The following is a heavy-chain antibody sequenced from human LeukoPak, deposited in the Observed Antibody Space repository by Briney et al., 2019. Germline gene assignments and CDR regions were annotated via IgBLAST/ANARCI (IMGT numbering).Heavy chain of an antibody. V-gene: IGHV5-51*01. CDR1: AYSFPSYW. J-gene: IGHJ4*02. CDR2: VFPGDSDT. CDR3: ARQVLVIGSGWYLYYFVY. Sequence: ESLQISCKGSAYSFPSYWIGWVRQMPGKRLVWMGIVFPGDSDTRYSPSFLAQRTISPDKSASTAYLQPSTLTASDPATYYCARQVLVIGSGWYLYYFVYWGEGTLVSVSS. D-gene: IGHD6-19*01.